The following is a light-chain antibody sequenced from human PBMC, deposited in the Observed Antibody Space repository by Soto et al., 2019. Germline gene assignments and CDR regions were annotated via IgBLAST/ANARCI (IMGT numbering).Light chain of an antibody. Sequence: VLTQPASVSGSPGQSITISCVGTSSDIGDYNYVSWYQQHPGKVPKVIIYDVSNRPSGVSYRFSATKSGNTASLTISGLQAEDEADYYCCSYTRSGTLIFETGTKVTVL. J-gene: IGLJ1*01. CDR2: DVS. CDR3: CSYTRSGTLI. V-gene: IGLV2-14*01. CDR1: SSDIGDYNY.